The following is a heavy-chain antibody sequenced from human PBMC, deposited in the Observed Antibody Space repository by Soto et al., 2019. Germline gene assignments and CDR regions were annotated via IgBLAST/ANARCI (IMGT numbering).Heavy chain of an antibody. Sequence: QVQLVQSGAEVKKPGSSVKVSCKASGGTFSSSAFSWVRQAPGQGIVLMGGIMPIFRTPDYAQRFQGRVTITAAKSTSTAYLELTNLTSEDRGVYYCVRYKARQQLGENYHYIMDVWGQGTTVTVSS. D-gene: IGHD1-20*01. CDR1: GGTFSSSA. CDR3: VRYKARQQLGENYHYIMDV. J-gene: IGHJ6*02. V-gene: IGHV1-69*14. CDR2: IMPIFRTP.